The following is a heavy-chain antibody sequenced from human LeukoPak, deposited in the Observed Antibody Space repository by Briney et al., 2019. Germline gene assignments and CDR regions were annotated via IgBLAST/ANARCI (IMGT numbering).Heavy chain of an antibody. J-gene: IGHJ4*02. CDR3: AKGPGNYYDSSGYLYYFDY. D-gene: IGHD3-22*01. CDR2: ISGSGGST. CDR1: GFTFSSYA. Sequence: GGSLRLSCAASGFTFSSYAMSWVRQAPGKGLEWVSAISGSGGSTYYADSVKGRFTISRDNSKNTLYPQMNSLRAEDTAVYYCAKGPGNYYDSSGYLYYFDYWGQGTLVTVSS. V-gene: IGHV3-23*01.